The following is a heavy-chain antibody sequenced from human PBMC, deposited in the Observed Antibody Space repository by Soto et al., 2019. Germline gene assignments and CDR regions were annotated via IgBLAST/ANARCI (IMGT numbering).Heavy chain of an antibody. D-gene: IGHD4-17*01. CDR3: ARGSTTEKVDS. CDR2: IFHTGST. Sequence: PSETLSLTCAVSGGSISSSGYSWSWVRQPTGKGLEWVGYIFHTGSTYYNPSLKSRATISLDRSKNQFSLKLTSVTAADTAVYYCARGSTTEKVDSWGQGTLVTVSS. CDR1: GGSISSSGYS. J-gene: IGHJ4*02. V-gene: IGHV4-30-2*01.